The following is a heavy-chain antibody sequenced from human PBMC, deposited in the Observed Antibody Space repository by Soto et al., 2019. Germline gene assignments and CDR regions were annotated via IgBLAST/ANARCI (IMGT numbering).Heavy chain of an antibody. V-gene: IGHV3-15*01. CDR2: ITSRTYGATT. CDR1: GFPFNNAW. J-gene: IGHJ5*01. D-gene: IGHD3-22*01. CDR3: AKGAYITEIVGSLDS. Sequence: LRLSCAGSGFPFNNAWMTWVRQAPGQGLEWIGRITSRTYGATTDYAAPVKGRFSISRDDSKNMVFLQMNSLKTDDTAVYYCAKGAYITEIVGSLDSWGQGALVTVSS.